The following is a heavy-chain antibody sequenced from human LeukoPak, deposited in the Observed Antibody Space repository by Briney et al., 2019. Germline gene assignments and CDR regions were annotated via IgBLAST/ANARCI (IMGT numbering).Heavy chain of an antibody. J-gene: IGHJ6*02. CDR2: VHYTGST. CDR1: GGSVSTTTSY. CDR3: ARVVEEESYYYYGMDV. Sequence: ETLSLTCTVSGGSVSTTTSYWDWIRRPPWKGLEWIGSVHYTGSTYYNLSLKSRLTISLDTSNHQFSLRLNSVAAADTAVYYCARVVEEESYYYYGMDVWGQGTTVTVSS. V-gene: IGHV4-39*07.